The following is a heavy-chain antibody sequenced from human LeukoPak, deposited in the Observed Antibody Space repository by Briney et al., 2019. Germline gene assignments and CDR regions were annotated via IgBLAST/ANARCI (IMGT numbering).Heavy chain of an antibody. V-gene: IGHV4-59*08. D-gene: IGHD1-20*01. CDR2: IYYSEST. J-gene: IGHJ3*02. CDR1: SGSISNYY. CDR3: ARHISGATKELSAFDI. Sequence: SETLSLTCTVSSGSISNYYWSWIRQPRGKGLEWIGYIYYSESTKYNPSLKSRLTISVDTSKNQFSLRLTSVTAADTAVYYCARHISGATKELSAFDIWGQGTMVNVSS.